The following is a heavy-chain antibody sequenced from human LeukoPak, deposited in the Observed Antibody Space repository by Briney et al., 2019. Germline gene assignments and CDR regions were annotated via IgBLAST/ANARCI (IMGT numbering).Heavy chain of an antibody. J-gene: IGHJ5*02. Sequence: SETLSLTCTVSGGSIGSSSYYWGWIRQPPGKGLEWIGSIYYSGSTYYNPSLKSRVTISVDTSKNQFSLKLSPVTAADTAVYYCARLRTVAAAGIIWFDPWGQGTLVTVSS. CDR2: IYYSGST. D-gene: IGHD6-13*01. V-gene: IGHV4-39*01. CDR3: ARLRTVAAAGIIWFDP. CDR1: GGSIGSSSYY.